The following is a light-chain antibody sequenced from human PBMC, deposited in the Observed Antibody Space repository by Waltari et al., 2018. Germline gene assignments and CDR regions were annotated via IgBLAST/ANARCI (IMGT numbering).Light chain of an antibody. CDR1: QIISSN. J-gene: IGKJ1*01. CDR3: QQYNNWPRT. CDR2: GAS. Sequence: EIVMTQSPATLSVSPGERATLSCGASQIISSNLAWYRQKPGQAPRLLIYGASTRATGIPARFSGSGSGTEFTLTISSLQSEDFAVYYCQQYNNWPRTFGQGTKVEIK. V-gene: IGKV3-15*01.